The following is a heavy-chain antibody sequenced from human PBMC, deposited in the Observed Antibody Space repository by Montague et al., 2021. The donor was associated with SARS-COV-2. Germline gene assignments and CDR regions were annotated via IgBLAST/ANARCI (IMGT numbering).Heavy chain of an antibody. CDR2: ISYDGSNK. V-gene: IGHV3-30*04. D-gene: IGHD3-16*01. CDR1: GFTFSSYA. Sequence: SLILSCAASGFTFSSYAMHWVRQAPAKGLEWVAVISYDGSNKYYXDSVKGRFTISRDNSRNTLYLQMNSLRAEDTAVYYCARPLGGSLNDAFDIWGQGTMVTVSS. J-gene: IGHJ3*02. CDR3: ARPLGGSLNDAFDI.